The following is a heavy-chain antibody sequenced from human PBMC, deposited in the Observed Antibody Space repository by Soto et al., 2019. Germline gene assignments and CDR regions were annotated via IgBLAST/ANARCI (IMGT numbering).Heavy chain of an antibody. J-gene: IGHJ5*02. V-gene: IGHV4-4*07. CDR2: IHSSGGT. Sequence: PSETLSLTCTVSGASMNSYHWSWIRQPAGKGLEWIGHIHSSGGTNYNPSLKSRVTIAVDTSKNQFSLRLTSLSAADTAVYYCARAASPYFSLLSAFHPWGQGTQVTVSS. CDR1: GASMNSYH. D-gene: IGHD3-9*01. CDR3: ARAASPYFSLLSAFHP.